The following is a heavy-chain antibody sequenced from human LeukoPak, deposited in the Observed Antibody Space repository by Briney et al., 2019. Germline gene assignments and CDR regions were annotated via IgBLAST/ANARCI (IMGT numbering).Heavy chain of an antibody. D-gene: IGHD2-2*01. CDR1: GYTFIGYY. CDR3: ARGSDIVVIDI. CDR2: INPNSGGT. J-gene: IGHJ3*02. Sequence: ASVEVSCKASGYTFIGYYMHWVRQAPGQGLEWMGWINPNSGGTNYAQKFQGRVTMTRDTSISTAYMELSRLSSDDTAVYYCARGSDIVVIDIWGQGTMVTVSS. V-gene: IGHV1-2*02.